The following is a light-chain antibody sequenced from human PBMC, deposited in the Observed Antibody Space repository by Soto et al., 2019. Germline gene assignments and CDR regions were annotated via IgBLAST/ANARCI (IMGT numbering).Light chain of an antibody. CDR1: QGIRDD. CDR3: LQDYNYPHT. Sequence: IQMTQSPSALSASVGDRVTITCRASQGIRDDLGWYQQKPGEPPKALIYGASNLQSGVPSRFSASGSGTDFTLTISSLQPEDFATYYCLQDYNYPHTFGGGTKVEI. J-gene: IGKJ4*01. CDR2: GAS. V-gene: IGKV1-6*01.